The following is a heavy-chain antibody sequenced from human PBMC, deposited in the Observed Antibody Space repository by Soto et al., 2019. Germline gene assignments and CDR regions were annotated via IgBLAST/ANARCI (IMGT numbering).Heavy chain of an antibody. CDR2: IIPIFGTA. Sequence: QVQLVQSGAEVKKPGSSVKVSCKASGGTFSSYAISWVRQAPGXXXXXMXGIIPIFGTANYAQKFQGRVTITADESTSTAYMELSSLRSEDTAVYYCARAVGNYDFWSGSFHDAFDIWGQGTMVTVSS. V-gene: IGHV1-69*01. CDR3: ARAVGNYDFWSGSFHDAFDI. D-gene: IGHD3-3*01. CDR1: GGTFSSYA. J-gene: IGHJ3*02.